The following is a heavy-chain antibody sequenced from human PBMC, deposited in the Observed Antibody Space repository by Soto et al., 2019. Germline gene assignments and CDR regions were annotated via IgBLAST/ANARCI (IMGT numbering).Heavy chain of an antibody. J-gene: IGHJ5*02. D-gene: IGHD5-12*01. CDR1: GYPFSKYG. CDR2: IKPDNGDT. V-gene: IGHV1-18*04. Sequence: QLQLVQSGAEVERPGASVRVFCKAYGYPFSKYGISWIRQAPGQGLEWMGWIKPDNGDTNYAQKFQGRVTMTTDTSSNTAYMELRSLRSDDTAVYYCATSYDSGFDPWGQGTLVSVSS. CDR3: ATSYDSGFDP.